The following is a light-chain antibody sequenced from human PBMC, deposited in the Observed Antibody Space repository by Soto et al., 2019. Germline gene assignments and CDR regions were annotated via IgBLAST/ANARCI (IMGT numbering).Light chain of an antibody. J-gene: IGKJ1*01. Sequence: DIQMTQSPSSLSTSVGDRVTISCRASQGISRYLNWYQQKPGEAPKLVIYAASSLQSGVPSRFSGSGSGTDFTLAISSLQPEDFATYYCQQSYSTPPTFGQGTTV. CDR1: QGISRY. V-gene: IGKV1-39*01. CDR3: QQSYSTPPT. CDR2: AAS.